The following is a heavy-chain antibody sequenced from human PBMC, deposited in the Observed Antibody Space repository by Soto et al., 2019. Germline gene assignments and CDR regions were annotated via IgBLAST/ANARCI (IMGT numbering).Heavy chain of an antibody. CDR1: GGSISSYY. CDR3: ASRRAGSSDFDP. CDR2: IYYSGST. V-gene: IGHV4-59*01. D-gene: IGHD6-6*01. Sequence: SETLSLTCTVSGGSISSYYLSWIRQPPGKGLEWIGYIYYSGSTNYNPSLKSRVTISVDTSKNQFSLKLSSVTAADTAVYYCASRRAGSSDFDPWGQGTLVTVSS. J-gene: IGHJ5*02.